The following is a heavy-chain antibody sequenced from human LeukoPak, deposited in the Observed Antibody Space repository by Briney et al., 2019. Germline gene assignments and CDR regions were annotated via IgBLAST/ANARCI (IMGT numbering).Heavy chain of an antibody. J-gene: IGHJ2*01. CDR1: GGSIGTYY. CDR3: ARHRMTVVPAAIHYWYFDL. D-gene: IGHD2-2*01. Sequence: SETLSLTCTVSGGSIGTYYWSWIRQSPGKGLEWIGYIYVTGSTRYNPYLQSRVTISVDTSRSQFFLKMSSVTAADTAVYYCARHRMTVVPAAIHYWYFDLWGRGTLVTVSS. CDR2: IYVTGST. V-gene: IGHV4-59*08.